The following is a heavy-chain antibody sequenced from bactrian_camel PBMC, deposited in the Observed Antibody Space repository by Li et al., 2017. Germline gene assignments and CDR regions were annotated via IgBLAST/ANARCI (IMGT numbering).Heavy chain of an antibody. CDR1: GFSSGYTFGDLC. CDR2: IDNDDST. D-gene: IGHD7*01. Sequence: HVPLVESGGGSVQSGGSLTHSCGVSGFSSGYTFGDLCMAWYRQAPGKERERVAQIDNDDSTTYRDTVKGRFTISKDNAKNTLYLQMNSLKPEDTGVYYCATHLGVDSAVAGTCALNQGFGTWGQGTQVTVS. CDR3: ATHLGVDSAVAGTCALNQGFGT. V-gene: IGHV3S55*01. J-gene: IGHJ6*01.